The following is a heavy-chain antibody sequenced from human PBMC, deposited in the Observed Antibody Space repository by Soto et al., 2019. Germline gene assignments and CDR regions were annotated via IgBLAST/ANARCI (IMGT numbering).Heavy chain of an antibody. D-gene: IGHD5-18*01. V-gene: IGHV4-39*01. CDR3: ARILSGYSYGLGRIEEQADYYGMDV. Sequence: SETLSLTCTVSGGSISSSSYYWGWIRQPPGKGLEWIGSIYYSGSTYYNPSLKSRVTISVDTSKNQFSLKLSSVTAADTAVYYCARILSGYSYGLGRIEEQADYYGMDVWGQGTTVTVSS. CDR1: GGSISSSSYY. J-gene: IGHJ6*02. CDR2: IYYSGST.